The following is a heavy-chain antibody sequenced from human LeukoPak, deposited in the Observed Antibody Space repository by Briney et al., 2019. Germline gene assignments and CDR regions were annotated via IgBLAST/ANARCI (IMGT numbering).Heavy chain of an antibody. D-gene: IGHD3-22*01. CDR2: IWYDGSNK. V-gene: IGHV3-33*06. Sequence: GGSLRLSCAASGFTFSSYGMHWVRQAPGKGLEGVAVIWYDGSNKYYADSVKGRFTISRDNSKSTLYLQMNSLRAEDTAVYYCAKGYSSGYLLDYWGQGTLVTVSS. CDR3: AKGYSSGYLLDY. CDR1: GFTFSSYG. J-gene: IGHJ4*02.